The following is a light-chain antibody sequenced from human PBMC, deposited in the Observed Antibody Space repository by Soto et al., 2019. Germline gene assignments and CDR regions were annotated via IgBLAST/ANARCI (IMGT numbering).Light chain of an antibody. Sequence: DIQMTQSPSSLSASVGDRVTITCRASQSISSYLNWYQQKPGRAPKLLIYAASSLHSGVPSRFSGSGSGTDFTLTISSLQPEDFAVYYCQQYDSSPRTLGQGTKVEIK. CDR2: AAS. CDR3: QQYDSSPRT. V-gene: IGKV1-39*01. J-gene: IGKJ1*01. CDR1: QSISSY.